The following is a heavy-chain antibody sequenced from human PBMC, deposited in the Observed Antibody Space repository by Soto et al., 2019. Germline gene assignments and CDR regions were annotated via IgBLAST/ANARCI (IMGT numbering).Heavy chain of an antibody. CDR3: ATSGSIDINRGAFDI. V-gene: IGHV1-69*18. Sequence: QMQVVQSGAELKKPGSSVKVSCKASRGSFSSYGIVWVRQAPGQGLEWMGRIIPVFGTSNYAQRFQGRVTMSVEAASTTAYMELSGLRSEDTALYYCATSGSIDINRGAFDIWGQGTMVIFSS. J-gene: IGHJ3*02. CDR1: RGSFSSYG. CDR2: IIPVFGTS. D-gene: IGHD1-26*01.